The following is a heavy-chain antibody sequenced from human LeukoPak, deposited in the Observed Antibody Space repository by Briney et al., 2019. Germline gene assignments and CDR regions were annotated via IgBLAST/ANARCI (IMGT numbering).Heavy chain of an antibody. CDR1: GYTFTSYD. V-gene: IGHV1-8*01. CDR3: ARVGLRFLEGGTYNWFDP. CDR2: MNPNSGNT. Sequence: GASVKVSCKASGYTFTSYDINWVRQATGQGLEWMGWMNPNSGNTGYAQKFQGRVTMTRDTSISTAYMELSSLRSEDTAVYYCARVGLRFLEGGTYNWFDPWGQGTLVTVSS. D-gene: IGHD3-3*01. J-gene: IGHJ5*02.